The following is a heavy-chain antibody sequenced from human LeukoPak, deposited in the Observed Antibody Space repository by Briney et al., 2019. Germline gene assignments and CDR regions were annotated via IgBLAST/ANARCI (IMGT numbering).Heavy chain of an antibody. CDR3: ARISGYYLFDY. Sequence: GGSLRLSCAAYGFTFSSYEMNWVRQAPGKGLEWVSYISSSGSTIYYADSVKGRFTISRDNAKNSLYLQMNSLRAEDTAVYYCARISGYYLFDYWGQGTLVTVSS. CDR2: ISSSGSTI. V-gene: IGHV3-48*03. CDR1: GFTFSSYE. J-gene: IGHJ4*02. D-gene: IGHD3-22*01.